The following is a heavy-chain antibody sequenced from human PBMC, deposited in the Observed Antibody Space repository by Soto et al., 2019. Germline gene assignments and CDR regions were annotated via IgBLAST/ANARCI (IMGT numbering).Heavy chain of an antibody. CDR1: GFTFSDYY. CDR2: ISDSGRIT. D-gene: IGHD3-16*01. Sequence: QVHLEESGGGLVKPGGSLSLSCTASGFTFSDYYMSWIRQAPGKGLEWISDISDSGRITHHADSVEGRFTISRDNAKDSLYLQLNNLRPEDSAIYYCARDHGGGGLALEYWGQGTLVSVSS. CDR3: ARDHGGGGLALEY. J-gene: IGHJ4*02. V-gene: IGHV3-11*01.